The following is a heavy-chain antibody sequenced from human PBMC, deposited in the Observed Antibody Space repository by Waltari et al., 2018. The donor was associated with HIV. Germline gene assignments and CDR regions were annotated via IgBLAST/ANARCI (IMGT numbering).Heavy chain of an antibody. CDR1: GFTFSSYG. J-gene: IGHJ3*02. V-gene: IGHV3-33*06. CDR3: VKERGPCNGFDI. CDR2: IWSDVYNK. Sequence: QVYLMESGGGVVQPGGSLKLSCAASGFTFSSYGMHWVRQAPGEGVEGVGVIWSDVYNKFYAESVRGRFTVSRDNAKYTLSLQMNSVRAEDMALYYCVKERGPCNGFDIGGQGTMVTVSS. D-gene: IGHD3-16*01.